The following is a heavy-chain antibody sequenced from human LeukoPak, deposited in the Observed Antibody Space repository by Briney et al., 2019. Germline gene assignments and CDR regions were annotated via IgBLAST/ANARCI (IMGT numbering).Heavy chain of an antibody. CDR3: ARALPLLWFGESYPHFGMDV. J-gene: IGHJ6*02. Sequence: GGSLRLSCAASGFTFSRYSMTWVRQAPGKGLEWEAVISYDGSNKYYADSVKGRFTISRDNSKNTLYLQMNSLRAEDTAVYYCARALPLLWFGESYPHFGMDVWGQGTTVTVSS. D-gene: IGHD3-10*01. CDR1: GFTFSRYS. V-gene: IGHV3-30*19. CDR2: ISYDGSNK.